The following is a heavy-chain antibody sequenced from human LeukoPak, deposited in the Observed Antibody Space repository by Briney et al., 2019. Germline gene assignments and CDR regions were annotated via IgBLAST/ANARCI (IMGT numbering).Heavy chain of an antibody. CDR1: GCSISSYY. D-gene: IGHD3-16*02. J-gene: IGHJ4*02. CDR2: IYYSGST. V-gene: IGHV4-59*01. CDR3: ARAKYPGELSQ. Sequence: SETLSLTCTVSGCSISSYYWSWIRQPPGKGLEWIGYIYYSGSTNYNPSLKSRVTISVDTSKNQFSLKLSSVTAADTAVYYCARAKYPGELSQWGQGTLVTVYS.